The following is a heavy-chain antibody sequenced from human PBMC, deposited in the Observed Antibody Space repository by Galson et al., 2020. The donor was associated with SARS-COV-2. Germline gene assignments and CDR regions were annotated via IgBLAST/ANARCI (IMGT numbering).Heavy chain of an antibody. D-gene: IGHD3-10*01. J-gene: IGHJ4*02. CDR1: GGSISSSKW. Sequence: SETLSLTCAVSGGSISSSKWCSWVRQPPGKGLQWIGEIYHSGSTNYNPSLKSRITISVDKSKNQFSLKLSSVTAADTAVYYCAGKSYYGSGTYDYWGQGTLVTVSS. CDR2: IYHSGST. V-gene: IGHV4-4*02. CDR3: AGKSYYGSGTYDY.